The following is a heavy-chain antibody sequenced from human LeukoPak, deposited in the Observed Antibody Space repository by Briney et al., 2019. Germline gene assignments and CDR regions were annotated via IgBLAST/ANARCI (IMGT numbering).Heavy chain of an antibody. Sequence: AAVKVSCKASGYTFTSYYMHWVRQAPGQGLEWMGIINPSGGSTSYAQKLQGRVTITRDTSTSTVYMELSSLRSEETAVYYCARDGGDILTGWNAFDIWGQGTMVTVSS. V-gene: IGHV1-46*04. J-gene: IGHJ3*02. CDR3: ARDGGDILTGWNAFDI. D-gene: IGHD3-9*01. CDR1: GYTFTSYY. CDR2: INPSGGST.